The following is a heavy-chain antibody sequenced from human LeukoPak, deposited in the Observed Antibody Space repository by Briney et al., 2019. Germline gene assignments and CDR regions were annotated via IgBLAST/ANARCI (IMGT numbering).Heavy chain of an antibody. CDR1: GFTFSSYG. J-gene: IGHJ4*02. D-gene: IGHD2-21*02. V-gene: IGHV3-33*01. Sequence: GGSLRLSCAASGFTFSSYGMHWVRQAPGKGLEWVAVRWYDGSNKYYADSVKGRFTISRDNSKNTLYLQMNSLRAEDTAVYYCAREGARVTTLQYFDYWGQGTLVTVSS. CDR2: RWYDGSNK. CDR3: AREGARVTTLQYFDY.